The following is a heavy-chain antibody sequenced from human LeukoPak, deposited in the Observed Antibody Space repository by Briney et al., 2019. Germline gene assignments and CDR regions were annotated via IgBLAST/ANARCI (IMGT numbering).Heavy chain of an antibody. V-gene: IGHV3-30*02. CDR3: AKDLESYASSGHYFDY. CDR1: GFTFSYYG. CDR2: IRYDGSNK. D-gene: IGHD3-22*01. Sequence: GGSLRLSCAASGFTFSYYGMHWVRHAPGKGLEWVAFIRYDGSNKDYADAVKGRFTISRDNSRNTLYLQMNSLRTEDTALYYCAKDLESYASSGHYFDYWGQGTLVTVSS. J-gene: IGHJ4*02.